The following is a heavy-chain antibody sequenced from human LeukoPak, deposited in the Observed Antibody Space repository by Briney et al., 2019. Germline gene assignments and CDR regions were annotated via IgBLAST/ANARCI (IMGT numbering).Heavy chain of an antibody. CDR2: IYPGDSDT. J-gene: IGHJ5*02. D-gene: IGHD3-22*01. CDR1: GYGFTSYW. V-gene: IGHV5-51*01. Sequence: GESLKISCKGSGYGFTSYWIGWVRPMPGKGLEWMGIIYPGDSDTRYSPSFRGQVTISADKSISTAYLQWSSLKASDTAMYYCARRKYYYDSSGYYYEVPNWFDPWGQGTLVTVSS. CDR3: ARRKYYYDSSGYYYEVPNWFDP.